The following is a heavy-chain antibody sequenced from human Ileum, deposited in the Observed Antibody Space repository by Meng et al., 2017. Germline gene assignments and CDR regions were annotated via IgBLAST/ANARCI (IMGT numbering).Heavy chain of an antibody. Sequence: GGGLGKAVGSLCLSCAASGFPFTDYYMTWILQPPGQGLEWLASVSPTSGFLYFADSVKGRFSISRDNAKNSVSLQMTRLRVEDTAVYYCARDHGSLNWFDPWGQGTLVTVSS. CDR1: GFPFTDYY. CDR2: VSPTSGFL. D-gene: IGHD6-25*01. J-gene: IGHJ5*02. CDR3: ARDHGSLNWFDP. V-gene: IGHV3-11*04.